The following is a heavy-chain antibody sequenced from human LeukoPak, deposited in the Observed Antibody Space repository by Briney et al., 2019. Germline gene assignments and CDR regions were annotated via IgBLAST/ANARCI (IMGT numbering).Heavy chain of an antibody. Sequence: GGSLRLSCAASGFTFSSYAMSWVRQAPGKGLEWVSAISGSGGNTFYAGSVKGRFTISRDNSKNTLYLQMNSLRAEDTAVYYCASTPLDYGDIWGQGTMVTVSS. J-gene: IGHJ3*02. CDR2: ISGSGGNT. V-gene: IGHV3-23*01. CDR3: ASTPLDYGDI. D-gene: IGHD3/OR15-3a*01. CDR1: GFTFSSYA.